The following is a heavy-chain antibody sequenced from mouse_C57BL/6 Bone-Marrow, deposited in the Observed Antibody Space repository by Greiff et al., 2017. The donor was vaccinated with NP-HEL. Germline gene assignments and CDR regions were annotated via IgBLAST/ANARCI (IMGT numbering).Heavy chain of an antibody. CDR1: GFTITNSY. J-gene: IGHJ3*01. CDR3: ARTPTLGKTWVAY. CDR2: IDPANGTT. V-gene: IGHV14-3*01. D-gene: IGHD2-14*01. Sequence: EVQLQQSVAELVRPGASVKLSCTASGFTITNSYMHWVKQRPEQGLEWIGRIDPANGTTKYAQKFQGKATITADTSSNTAYLQLSSLTSEDTAIYDCARTPTLGKTWVAYWGQGTLVTVSA.